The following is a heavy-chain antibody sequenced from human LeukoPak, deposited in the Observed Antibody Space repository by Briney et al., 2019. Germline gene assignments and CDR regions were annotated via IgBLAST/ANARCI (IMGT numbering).Heavy chain of an antibody. J-gene: IGHJ3*02. D-gene: IGHD2/OR15-2a*01. CDR3: ARHNRALTPDSFDI. V-gene: IGHV3-30*02. Sequence: PEGSLRLSCAASGFTFSSYGMHWVRQAPGKGLEWVAFIRYDGSNKYYADSVKGRFTISRDNSKNTLYLQMNSLRAEDTAAYYCARHNRALTPDSFDIWGQGTMVTVSS. CDR1: GFTFSSYG. CDR2: IRYDGSNK.